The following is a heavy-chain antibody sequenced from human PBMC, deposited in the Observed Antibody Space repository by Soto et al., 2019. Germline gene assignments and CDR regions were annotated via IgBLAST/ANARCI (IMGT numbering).Heavy chain of an antibody. CDR3: TTDRSRAKSGLRYFDWLLDY. V-gene: IGHV3-15*01. CDR2: IKSKTDGGTT. J-gene: IGHJ4*02. D-gene: IGHD3-9*01. CDR1: GLTFSSYW. Sequence: GGSLRLSCAASGLTFSSYWMSWVRQAPGKGLEWVGRIKSKTDGGTTDYAAPVKGRFTISRDDSKNTLYLQMNSLKTEDTSVYYCTTDRSRAKSGLRYFDWLLDYWGQGTLVTVSS.